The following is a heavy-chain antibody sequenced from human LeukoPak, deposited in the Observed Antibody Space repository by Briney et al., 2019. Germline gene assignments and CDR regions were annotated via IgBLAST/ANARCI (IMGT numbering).Heavy chain of an antibody. CDR2: INPSGGST. CDR3: ARDPRYCSGGSCYNFRFDP. J-gene: IGHJ5*02. V-gene: IGHV1-46*01. Sequence: ASVKVSCKASGYTFTSYYMHWVRQAPGQGLEWMGIINPSGGSTSYAQKFQGRVTMTRGTSTSTVYMELSSLRSEDTAVYYCARDPRYCSGGSCYNFRFDPWGQGTLVTVSS. D-gene: IGHD2-15*01. CDR1: GYTFTSYY.